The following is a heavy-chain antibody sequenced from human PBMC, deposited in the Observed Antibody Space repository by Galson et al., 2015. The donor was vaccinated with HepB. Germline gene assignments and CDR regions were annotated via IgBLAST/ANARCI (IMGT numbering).Heavy chain of an antibody. CDR1: GFTFSNSD. D-gene: IGHD3-22*01. CDR3: AREGYDTDAFDI. CDR2: VSWNGSRT. V-gene: IGHV3-35*01. Sequence: SLRLSCAASGFTFSNSDMNWVHQAPGKGLEWVSGVSWNGSRTHYPDSVKGRFIISRDNSRNTLYLQTNSLRAEDTAVYYCAREGYDTDAFDIWGQGTMVTVSS. J-gene: IGHJ3*02.